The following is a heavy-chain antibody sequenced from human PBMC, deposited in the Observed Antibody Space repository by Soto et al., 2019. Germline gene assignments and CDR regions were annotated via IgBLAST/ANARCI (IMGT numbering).Heavy chain of an antibody. CDR2: IYYSGTT. V-gene: IGHV4-39*07. D-gene: IGHD2-2*01. J-gene: IGHJ4*02. CDR1: GGSLTSSSYY. CDR3: ARGLPAAVPNFDY. Sequence: PSETLSLTCSVSGGSLTSSSYYWGWVRQPPGKGLEWIGHIYYSGTTYYSPSLTNRVTISVDSSTNQFSLRLSSVTAADTAMYFCARGLPAAVPNFDYWGQGALVTVYS.